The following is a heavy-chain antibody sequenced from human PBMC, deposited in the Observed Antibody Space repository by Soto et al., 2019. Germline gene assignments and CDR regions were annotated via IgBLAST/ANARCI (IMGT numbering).Heavy chain of an antibody. Sequence: GGSLRLSCAASGFAFSVYAMSWVRQAPGKGLEWVSGISGSGDSTHYADSVKGRFTVSRDNSKSMLYLQTNSLRAEDTAIYYCAKALYGGFTYWGQGTLVTVSS. V-gene: IGHV3-23*01. CDR1: GFAFSVYA. J-gene: IGHJ4*02. CDR2: ISGSGDST. D-gene: IGHD3-10*01. CDR3: AKALYGGFTY.